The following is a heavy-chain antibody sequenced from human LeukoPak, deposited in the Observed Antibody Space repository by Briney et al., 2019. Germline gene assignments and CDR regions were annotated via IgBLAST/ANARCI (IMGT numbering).Heavy chain of an antibody. D-gene: IGHD3-22*01. V-gene: IGHV3-33*06. CDR1: GFTFSSYG. CDR3: AKDRNYYDSSGYFDY. J-gene: IGHJ4*02. Sequence: PGGSLRLSCAASGFTFSSYGMHWVRQAPGKGLEWVAVIWYDGSNKYYADSVKGRFTISRDNSKNTLYLQMNSLRDEDTAVYYCAKDRNYYDSSGYFDYWGQGTLVTVSS. CDR2: IWYDGSNK.